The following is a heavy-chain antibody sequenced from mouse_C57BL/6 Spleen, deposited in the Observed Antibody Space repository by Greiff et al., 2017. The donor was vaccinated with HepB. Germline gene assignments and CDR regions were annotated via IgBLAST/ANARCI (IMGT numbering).Heavy chain of an antibody. V-gene: IGHV1-55*01. J-gene: IGHJ2*01. CDR2: IYPGSGST. D-gene: IGHD1-1*01. CDR3: ARNYGSSFWFDY. CDR1: GYTFTSYW. Sequence: VQLQQSGAELVKPGASVKMSCKASGYTFTSYWITWVKQRPGQGLEWIGDIYPGSGSTNYNEKFKSKATLTVDTSSSTAYMQLSSLTSEDSAVYYCARNYGSSFWFDYWGQGTTLTVSS.